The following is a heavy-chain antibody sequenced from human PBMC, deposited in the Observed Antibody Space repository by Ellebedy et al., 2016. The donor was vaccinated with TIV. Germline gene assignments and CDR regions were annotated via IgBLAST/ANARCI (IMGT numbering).Heavy chain of an antibody. CDR1: GFTFSSYA. CDR2: ISYDGSNK. Sequence: PGGSLRLSCTASGFTFSSYAMHWVRQAPGKGLEWVAVISYDGSNKYYADSVKGRFTISRDNSKNTLYLQMNSLRAEDTAVYYCARFGSVVVVAATPGSLGYFDLWGRGTLVTVSS. J-gene: IGHJ2*01. CDR3: ARFGSVVVVAATPGSLGYFDL. D-gene: IGHD2-15*01. V-gene: IGHV3-30-3*01.